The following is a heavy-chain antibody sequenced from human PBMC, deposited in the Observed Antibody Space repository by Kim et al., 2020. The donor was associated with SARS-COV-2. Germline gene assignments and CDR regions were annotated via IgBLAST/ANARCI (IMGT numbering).Heavy chain of an antibody. J-gene: IGHJ3*02. Sequence: SETLSLTCNVSGGSITSYYWSWIRQPPGKVLEWLGYIYYIGSTNYNPSLKSRVTISVDTSKNHVSLQLTSVTAADTAVYYCARHAPGGARHAFDIWGQGTMVTVSS. CDR2: IYYIGST. D-gene: IGHD3-16*01. CDR3: ARHAPGGARHAFDI. V-gene: IGHV4-59*08. CDR1: GGSITSYY.